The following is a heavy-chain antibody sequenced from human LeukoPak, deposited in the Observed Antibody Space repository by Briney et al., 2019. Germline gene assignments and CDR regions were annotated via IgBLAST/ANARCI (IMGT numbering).Heavy chain of an antibody. J-gene: IGHJ4*02. CDR1: GGSVSSGSYY. CDR3: ARVRGGYDYRAYFDY. V-gene: IGHV4-61*01. CDR2: IYYSGST. Sequence: PSETLSLTCTVSGGSVSSGSYYWSWIRQPPGKGLEWIGYIYYSGSTNYNPSLKSRVTISVDTSKNQFSLKLSSVTAADTAVYYCARVRGGYDYRAYFDYWGQGTLVTVSS. D-gene: IGHD5-12*01.